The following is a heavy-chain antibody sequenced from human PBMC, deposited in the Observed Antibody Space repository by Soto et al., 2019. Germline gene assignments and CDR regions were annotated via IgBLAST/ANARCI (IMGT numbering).Heavy chain of an antibody. Sequence: ASVKVSCKASGGTFSSYAISWVRQAPGQGLEWMGGIIPIFGTANYAQKFQGRVTITADESTSTAYMELSSLRSEDTAVYYCARGESLGTAMGNYSYYGKDVWGQGTTVTVSS. D-gene: IGHD5-18*01. CDR3: ARGESLGTAMGNYSYYGKDV. CDR2: IIPIFGTA. V-gene: IGHV1-69*13. CDR1: GGTFSSYA. J-gene: IGHJ6*02.